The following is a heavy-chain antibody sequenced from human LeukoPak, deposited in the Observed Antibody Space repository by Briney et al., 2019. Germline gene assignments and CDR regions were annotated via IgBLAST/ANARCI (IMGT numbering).Heavy chain of an antibody. D-gene: IGHD2-2*01. CDR3: TRAYTQLGFDP. CDR1: GFTFDDYT. V-gene: IGHV3-49*05. CDR2: IRSKAYGGTT. Sequence: KPGRSLRLSRTAQGFTFDDYTMSWIRQPPGKGLEWVGFIRSKAYGGTTEYAASVKGRFTISRDDSKSIAYLQMNSLKTEDTAVYYCTRAYTQLGFDPWGQRTLVTVSS. J-gene: IGHJ5*02.